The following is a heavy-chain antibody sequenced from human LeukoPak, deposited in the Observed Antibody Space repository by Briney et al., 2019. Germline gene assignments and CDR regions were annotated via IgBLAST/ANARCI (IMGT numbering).Heavy chain of an antibody. D-gene: IGHD6-13*01. CDR1: GLAFTTYG. CDR3: AKRGHYSINWYHYFDY. J-gene: IGHJ4*02. V-gene: IGHV3-30*18. Sequence: GGSLRLSCAASGLAFTTYGLHWVRQAPGKGLEWVAAIASNGGSEYYADSVKGRFTISRDNSKNTLFLQMNSLRPDDTAVYYCAKRGHYSINWYHYFDYWGQGTLVTVSS. CDR2: IASNGGSE.